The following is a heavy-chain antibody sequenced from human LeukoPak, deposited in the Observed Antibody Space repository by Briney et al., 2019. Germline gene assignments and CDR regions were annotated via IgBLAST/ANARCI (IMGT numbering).Heavy chain of an antibody. D-gene: IGHD1-26*01. CDR2: IRYDGSNK. CDR1: GFTFSSYG. CDR3: AKDRGVVGTLDY. V-gene: IGHV3-30*02. Sequence: GRSLRLSCAASGFTFSSYGMHWVRQAPGKGLEWVAFIRYDGSNKYYADSVKGRFTISRDNSKNTLYLQMNSLRAEDTAVYYCAKDRGVVGTLDYWGQGTLVTVSS. J-gene: IGHJ4*02.